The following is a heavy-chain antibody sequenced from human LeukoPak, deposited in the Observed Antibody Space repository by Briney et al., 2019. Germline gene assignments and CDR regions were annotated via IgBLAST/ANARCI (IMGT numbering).Heavy chain of an antibody. CDR1: GYTFTGYY. V-gene: IGHV1-2*02. CDR3: ARGGTPYGDFDY. Sequence: GASVKVSCKASGYTFTGYYIHWVRQAPGQGLEWMGWINPNSGGTNHAQKFQGRVTMTRDTSISTVYMELTRLSSDDTAVYYCARGGTPYGDFDYWGQGTLVTVSS. J-gene: IGHJ4*02. D-gene: IGHD4-17*01. CDR2: INPNSGGT.